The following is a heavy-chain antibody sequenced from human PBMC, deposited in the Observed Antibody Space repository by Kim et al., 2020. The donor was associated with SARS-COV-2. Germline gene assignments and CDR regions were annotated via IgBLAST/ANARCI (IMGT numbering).Heavy chain of an antibody. CDR1: GFTLSSYA. CDR2: IGTSGTT. Sequence: GGSLRLSCAASGFTLSSYAMTWVRQAPGKGLNWVSVIGTSGTTSYPDSVKGRFTISRDDSKNTLFLQMNSLRANDTAVYYCVRGGSWLEYWGQGALLNVSS. CDR3: VRGGSWLEY. V-gene: IGHV3-23*01. J-gene: IGHJ4*02. D-gene: IGHD6-13*01.